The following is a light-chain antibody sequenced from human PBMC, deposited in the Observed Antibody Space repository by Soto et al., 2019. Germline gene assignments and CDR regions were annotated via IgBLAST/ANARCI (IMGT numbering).Light chain of an antibody. Sequence: DIQMTQSPSSLSASVGDRVTITCRASQSIGTNLNWYHQKPGKAPNLLIYDASSLQSGVPSRFSGNGSGTDFTLTIGSLQPEDFATYFCQQYYSFPRTFGQGTKVDIK. CDR3: QQYYSFPRT. CDR2: DAS. J-gene: IGKJ2*01. V-gene: IGKV1-39*01. CDR1: QSIGTN.